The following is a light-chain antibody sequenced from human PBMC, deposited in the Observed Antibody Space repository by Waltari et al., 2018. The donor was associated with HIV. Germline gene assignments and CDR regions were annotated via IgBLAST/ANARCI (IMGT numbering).Light chain of an antibody. Sequence: NFILTHPHSVSESPGKTVTISCTRSRGHIASSYVQWYQQRPGRSPTTMIYANNQRPSAVPFRFSGSIDSSSNSASLTISGLRTEDEADYYCQSHDNKIFYVFGGGTYVTVL. V-gene: IGLV6-57*01. CDR3: QSHDNKIFYV. CDR1: RGHIASSY. J-gene: IGLJ1*01. CDR2: ANN.